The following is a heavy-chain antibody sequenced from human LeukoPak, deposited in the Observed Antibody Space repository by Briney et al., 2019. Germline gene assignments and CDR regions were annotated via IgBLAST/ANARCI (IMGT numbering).Heavy chain of an antibody. J-gene: IGHJ5*02. CDR2: INHSGST. D-gene: IGHD6-19*01. CDR1: GGSFSGYY. CDR3: ARLVGTQWLVRFNWFDP. V-gene: IGHV4-34*01. Sequence: SETLSLTCAVYGGSFSGYYRSWIRQPPGKGLEWIGEINHSGSTNYNPSLKSRVTISVDTSKNQFSLKLSSVTAADTAVYYCARLVGTQWLVRFNWFDPWGQGTLVTVSS.